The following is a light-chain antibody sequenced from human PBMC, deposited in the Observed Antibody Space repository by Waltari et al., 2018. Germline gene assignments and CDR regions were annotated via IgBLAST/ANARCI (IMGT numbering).Light chain of an antibody. CDR3: QVFDASSDVL. CDR2: EDS. CDR1: NIGGKS. V-gene: IGLV3-21*02. J-gene: IGLJ2*01. Sequence: SYMVTQPPSVSVAPGQTATISCEGNNIGGKSVHWYQLRPGQAPVLVVHEDSDQPSGIPERLSGSNSGNAATLTISRVEAGDEADYHCQVFDASSDVLFGGGTKLTVL.